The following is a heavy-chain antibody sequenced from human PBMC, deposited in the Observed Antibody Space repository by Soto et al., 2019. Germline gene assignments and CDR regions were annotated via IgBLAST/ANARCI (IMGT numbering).Heavy chain of an antibody. D-gene: IGHD3-10*01. CDR3: ARDRVVRGVIITYAFDV. CDR2: IIPIVETT. J-gene: IGHJ3*01. CDR1: GGTLSSYT. V-gene: IGHV1-69*08. Sequence: EASVKVSCKVSGGTLSSYTISWVRLAPGQGLEWMGRIIPIVETTNYAQNFQGRVSITADKSTSTVYMDLRGLRADDTAVYYCARDRVVRGVIITYAFDVWGQGTMVTVSS.